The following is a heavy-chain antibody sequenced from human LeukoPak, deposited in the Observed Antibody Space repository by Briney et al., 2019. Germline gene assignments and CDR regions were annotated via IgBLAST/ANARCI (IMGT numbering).Heavy chain of an antibody. CDR1: GGSFSGYY. Sequence: SETLSLTCAVYGGSFSGYYWSWIRQPPGKGLEWIGEISHSGSTNYNPSLKSRVTISVDTSKNQFSLKLSSVTAADTAVYYCARGNYYDSSGYYHPRVAFDIWGQGTMVTVSS. D-gene: IGHD3-22*01. CDR3: ARGNYYDSSGYYHPRVAFDI. V-gene: IGHV4-34*01. CDR2: ISHSGST. J-gene: IGHJ3*02.